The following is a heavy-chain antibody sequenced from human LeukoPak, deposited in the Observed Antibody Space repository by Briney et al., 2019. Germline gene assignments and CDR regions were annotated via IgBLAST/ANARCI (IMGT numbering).Heavy chain of an antibody. Sequence: ASVKVSCKASGYTFTSYAMHWVRQAPGQRLEWMGWINAGNGNTKYSQKFQGRVTITRDTSASTAYMELSSLRSEDTAVYYCARGCGDYTNWFDPWGQGTLVTVSS. D-gene: IGHD4-17*01. V-gene: IGHV1-3*01. CDR2: INAGNGNT. CDR3: ARGCGDYTNWFDP. J-gene: IGHJ5*02. CDR1: GYTFTSYA.